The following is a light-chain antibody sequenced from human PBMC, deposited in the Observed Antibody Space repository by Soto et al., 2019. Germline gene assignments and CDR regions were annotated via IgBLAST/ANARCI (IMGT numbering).Light chain of an antibody. CDR1: QTVISSS. CDR3: QQYGSSPTWT. Sequence: IVLTQSPGTLSLSAGERATLSCRASQTVISSSLAWFQQKPGQAPRLLIYDASNRATGIPDRFSGSGSGTDFTLTISRLEPEDFAVYFCQQYGSSPTWTLGQGTKVDIK. J-gene: IGKJ1*01. CDR2: DAS. V-gene: IGKV3-20*01.